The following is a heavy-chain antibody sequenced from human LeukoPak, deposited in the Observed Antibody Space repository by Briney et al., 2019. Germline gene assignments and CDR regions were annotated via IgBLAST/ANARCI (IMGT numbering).Heavy chain of an antibody. CDR1: GFIFSQYS. V-gene: IGHV3-48*01. D-gene: IGHD5-12*01. Sequence: GGSLRLSCAASGFIFSQYSMNWVRQAPGKGLEWVSHIRSSSETFYADSVKGRFTISRDNARNSLYLQMNNLRGEDMAIYYCARDAGNSGYGCDLWGQGTLVTVSS. CDR2: IRSSSET. J-gene: IGHJ5*02. CDR3: ARDAGNSGYGCDL.